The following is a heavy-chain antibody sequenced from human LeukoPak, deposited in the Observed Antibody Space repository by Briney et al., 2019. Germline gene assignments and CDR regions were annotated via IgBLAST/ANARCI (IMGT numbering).Heavy chain of an antibody. CDR1: GFSFSSYT. CDR2: ISGSSSYI. V-gene: IGHV3-21*01. D-gene: IGHD3-3*01. CDR3: ARDRSAEYYFDY. Sequence: GGSLRLSCAASGFSFSSYTMNWVRQAPGKGLEWVSSISGSSSYIYYADSVKGRFTISRNNAKNSLFLQMNSLRAEDTAVYYCARDRSAEYYFDYWGQGTLVTVSA. J-gene: IGHJ4*02.